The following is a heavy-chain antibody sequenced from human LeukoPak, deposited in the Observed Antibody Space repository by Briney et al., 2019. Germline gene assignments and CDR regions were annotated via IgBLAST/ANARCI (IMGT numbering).Heavy chain of an antibody. Sequence: GGSLRLSCAASGFTFSSYWMSWVRQAPGKGLEWVANIKQDGSEKYYVDSVKGRFTISRDNAKNSLYLQMNSLRAEDTAVYYCAGDISLSGWSWTNYYYYYGMDVWGQGTTVTVSS. V-gene: IGHV3-7*01. CDR2: IKQDGSEK. CDR3: AGDISLSGWSWTNYYYYYGMDV. D-gene: IGHD3-16*01. CDR1: GFTFSSYW. J-gene: IGHJ6*02.